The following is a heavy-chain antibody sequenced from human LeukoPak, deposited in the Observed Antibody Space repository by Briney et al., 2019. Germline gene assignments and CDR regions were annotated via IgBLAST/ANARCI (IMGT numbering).Heavy chain of an antibody. Sequence: GGSLRLSCAASGFTFSDYNMNWVRQAPGKGLEWVSYITDRGNTINYADSVKGRFTISRDNAKNSLYLQMNSLRAEDTAVYYCARSIGLTGGGVDVWGQGTTVTVSS. CDR3: ARSIGLTGGGVDV. D-gene: IGHD3-9*01. CDR1: GFTFSDYN. J-gene: IGHJ6*02. V-gene: IGHV3-11*01. CDR2: ITDRGNTI.